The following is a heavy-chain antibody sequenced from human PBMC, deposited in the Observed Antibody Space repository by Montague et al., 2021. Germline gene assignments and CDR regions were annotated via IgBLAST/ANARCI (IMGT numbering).Heavy chain of an antibody. J-gene: IGHJ3*02. Sequence: SLRLSFSASGFSFSSYWMHWVRQAPGKGLLWVSRITLDGSSTTFADSVKSRFTTSRDNAKATLYLQMNSLRVEDTAVYYCARNLASAAPGAFDIWGQGTMVTVSS. CDR1: GFSFSSYW. D-gene: IGHD6-13*01. CDR2: ITLDGSST. V-gene: IGHV3-74*01. CDR3: ARNLASAAPGAFDI.